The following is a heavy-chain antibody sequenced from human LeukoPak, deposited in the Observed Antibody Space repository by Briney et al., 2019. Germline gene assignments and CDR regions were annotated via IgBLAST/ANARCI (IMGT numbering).Heavy chain of an antibody. Sequence: SVKVSCKASGGTFSSYAISWVRQAPGQGLEWMGGIIPIFGTANYAQKFQGRVTITADKSTSTAYMELSSLRSEDTAVYYCARSVVVTATRNWSDPWGQGTLVTVSS. CDR1: GGTFSSYA. D-gene: IGHD2-21*02. CDR3: ARSVVVTATRNWSDP. V-gene: IGHV1-69*06. CDR2: IIPIFGTA. J-gene: IGHJ5*02.